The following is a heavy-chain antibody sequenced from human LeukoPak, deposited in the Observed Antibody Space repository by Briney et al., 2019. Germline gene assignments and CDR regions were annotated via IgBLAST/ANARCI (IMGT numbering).Heavy chain of an antibody. D-gene: IGHD3-10*01. CDR1: GFTFSSYS. J-gene: IGHJ3*02. Sequence: PGGSLRLSCGASGFTFSSYSMNWVRQAPGKGLEWISYISSSSNIIDYADSVKGRFTISRDNAKNSLSLQMNSLRDEDTAVYYCARDSAWAFDIWGQGISVTVSS. CDR3: ARDSAWAFDI. CDR2: ISSSSNII. V-gene: IGHV3-48*02.